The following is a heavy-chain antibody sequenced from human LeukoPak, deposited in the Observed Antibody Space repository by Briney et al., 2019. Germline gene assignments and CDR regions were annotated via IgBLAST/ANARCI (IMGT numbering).Heavy chain of an antibody. CDR3: ARLVAVATNRFDP. CDR2: IYYSGNT. V-gene: IGHV4-59*08. J-gene: IGHJ5*02. D-gene: IGHD5-12*01. CDR1: IDSFTNYY. Sequence: SETLSLTCAVYIDSFTNYYWNWIRQPPGKGLEWIGNIYYSGNTYYNPSLKSRVTISVDTSKNQFSLKLTSMTAADTAVYYCARLVAVATNRFDPWGQGTLVTVSS.